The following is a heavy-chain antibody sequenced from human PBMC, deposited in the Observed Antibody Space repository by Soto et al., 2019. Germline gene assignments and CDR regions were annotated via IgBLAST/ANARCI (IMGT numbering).Heavy chain of an antibody. Sequence: GSLRLSCAASGFTFSPFWMHWVRQVPGKGPVWVSRINSDGNSTSYADSVKGRFTISRDNAKNTLYLQMTSLRAEDTAVYYCARVSREVVPAAIDYWGKGTLVTVSS. CDR1: GFTFSPFW. J-gene: IGHJ4*02. CDR3: ARVSREVVPAAIDY. V-gene: IGHV3-74*01. CDR2: INSDGNST. D-gene: IGHD2-2*01.